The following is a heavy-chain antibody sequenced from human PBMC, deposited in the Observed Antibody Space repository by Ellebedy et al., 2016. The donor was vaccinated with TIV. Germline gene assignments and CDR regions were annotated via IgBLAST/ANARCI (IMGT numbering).Heavy chain of an antibody. V-gene: IGHV3-11*04. CDR2: ISSSGSTI. D-gene: IGHD6-6*01. J-gene: IGHJ4*02. Sequence: GESLKISCAASGFTFSDYYMSWIRQAPGKGLEWVSYISSSGSTIYYADSVKGRFTISRDNAKNSLYLQMNSLRAEDTAVYYCASLYSTSSYFDYWGQGTLVTVSS. CDR3: ASLYSTSSYFDY. CDR1: GFTFSDYY.